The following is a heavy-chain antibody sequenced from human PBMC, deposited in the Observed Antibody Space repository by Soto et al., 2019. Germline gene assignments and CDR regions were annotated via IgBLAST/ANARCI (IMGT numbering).Heavy chain of an antibody. D-gene: IGHD1-20*01. CDR2: ITPIIDIP. CDR1: GGTFNTYS. CDR3: ARANPPDVYFDS. J-gene: IGHJ4*02. V-gene: IGHV1-69*02. Sequence: VQLVQSGAEVKRPGSSVKVSCRTSGGTFNTYSISWVRQAPGQGLEWMGRITPIIDIPTYAQNFQGRVSISADKSTSTAYMQLTNPRFEDTAMYFCARANPPDVYFDSWGQGTRVTVSS.